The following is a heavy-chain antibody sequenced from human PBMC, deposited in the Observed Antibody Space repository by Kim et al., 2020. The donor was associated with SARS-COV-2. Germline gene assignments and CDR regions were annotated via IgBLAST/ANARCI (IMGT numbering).Heavy chain of an antibody. CDR3: ARQGRVLPAAAYYFDY. CDR1: GGSISSSSYY. Sequence: SETLSLTCTVSGGSISSSSYYWGWIRQPPGKGLEWIGSIYYSGSTYYNPSLKSRVTISVDTSKNQFSLKLSSVTAADTAVYYCARQGRVLPAAAYYFDYWGQGTLVTVSS. CDR2: IYYSGST. V-gene: IGHV4-39*01. J-gene: IGHJ4*02. D-gene: IGHD2-2*01.